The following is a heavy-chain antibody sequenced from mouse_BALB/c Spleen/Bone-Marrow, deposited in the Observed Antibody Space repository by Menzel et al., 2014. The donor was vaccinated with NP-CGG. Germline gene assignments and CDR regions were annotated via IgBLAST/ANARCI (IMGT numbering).Heavy chain of an antibody. D-gene: IGHD2-14*01. Sequence: QVQLKESGPGLVAPSQSLSITCTVSGFSLTVHSINWVRQPPGKGLEWLGMIWGDGSPDYNSVLKSRLSISKDNSKSQVFLKMNSLQTDDTARYYCVRDGYPRVMDYWGQGTSVTVSS. V-gene: IGHV2-6-7*01. J-gene: IGHJ4*01. CDR1: GFSLTVHS. CDR2: IWGDGSP. CDR3: VRDGYPRVMDY.